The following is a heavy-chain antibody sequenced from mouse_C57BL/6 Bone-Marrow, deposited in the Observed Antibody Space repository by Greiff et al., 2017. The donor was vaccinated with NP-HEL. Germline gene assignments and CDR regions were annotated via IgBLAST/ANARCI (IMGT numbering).Heavy chain of an antibody. J-gene: IGHJ2*01. CDR2: IYPSDSET. D-gene: IGHD3-2*02. Sequence: QVQLQQPGAELVRPGSSVKLSCKASGYTFTSYWMDWVKQRPGQGLEWIGNIYPSDSETHYNQKFKDKATLTVDKSSSTAYMQLSSLTSEDSAVYYCARSTAQATLYFDYWGKGTTLTVSS. CDR1: GYTFTSYW. V-gene: IGHV1-61*01. CDR3: ARSTAQATLYFDY.